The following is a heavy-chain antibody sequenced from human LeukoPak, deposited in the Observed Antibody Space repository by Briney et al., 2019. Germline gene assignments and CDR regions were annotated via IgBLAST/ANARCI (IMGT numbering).Heavy chain of an antibody. CDR1: GGSISNGGYS. D-gene: IGHD3-10*01. V-gene: IGHV4-30-2*01. Sequence: PSETLSLTFAVSGGSISNGGYSWSWIRQPPGKGLEWIGFIYHSGTTHYNPSLKSRLTFSLDKSKNQFSLKLTSVTAADTALYYCARNYYGSGSFYVHNWGQGTLVTVSS. J-gene: IGHJ4*02. CDR3: ARNYYGSGSFYVHN. CDR2: IYHSGTT.